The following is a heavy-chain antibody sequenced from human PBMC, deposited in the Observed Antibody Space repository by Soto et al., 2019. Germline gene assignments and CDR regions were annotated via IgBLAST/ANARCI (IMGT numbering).Heavy chain of an antibody. CDR3: AKVRLSDYYYYYGMDV. J-gene: IGHJ6*02. V-gene: IGHV3-23*01. CDR1: GFTFSNYA. D-gene: IGHD3-10*01. Sequence: GGSLRLSCAASGFTFSNYAMSWVRQAPGKGLEWVPAISGSGGSTFYADSVKGRFTISRDNSRNMLYLRMNSLRAEDTAVYYCAKVRLSDYYYYYGMDVWGQGTTVTVSS. CDR2: ISGSGGST.